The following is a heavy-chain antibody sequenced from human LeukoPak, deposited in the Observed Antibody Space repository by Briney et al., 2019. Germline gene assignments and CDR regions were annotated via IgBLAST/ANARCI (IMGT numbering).Heavy chain of an antibody. V-gene: IGHV1-69*04. D-gene: IGHD6-19*01. Sequence: GASVKVSCKASGGTFSSYAISWVRQAPGQGLEWMGRIIPILGIANYAQKFQGRVTITADKSTSTAYMELSSLRSEDTAVYYCARGDPSSGWYSYWGPGTLVTVSS. J-gene: IGHJ4*02. CDR2: IIPILGIA. CDR1: GGTFSSYA. CDR3: ARGDPSSGWYSY.